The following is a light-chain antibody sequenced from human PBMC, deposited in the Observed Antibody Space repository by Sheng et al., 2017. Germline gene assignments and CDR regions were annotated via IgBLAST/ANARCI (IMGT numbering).Light chain of an antibody. CDR1: QSISTY. CDR3: QQRSNWLIT. CDR2: NAS. V-gene: IGKV3-11*01. Sequence: EIVLTQSPATLSLSPGERATLSCRASQSISTYLAWYQHKPGQAPRLLISNASNRATGIPARFSGSGSGTDFTLTISRVEPEDFAVYYCQQRSNWLITFGQGTRLEI. J-gene: IGKJ5*01.